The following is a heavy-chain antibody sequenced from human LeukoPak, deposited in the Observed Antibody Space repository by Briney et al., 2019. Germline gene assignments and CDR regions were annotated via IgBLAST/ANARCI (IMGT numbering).Heavy chain of an antibody. CDR3: AREGQWLVLDY. V-gene: IGHV1-69*06. D-gene: IGHD6-19*01. CDR2: IIPIFGTA. CDR1: GGTFSSYA. J-gene: IGHJ4*02. Sequence: SVKVSCKASGGTFSSYAISWVRQAPGQGLGWMGGIIPIFGTANCAQKFQGRVTITADKSTSTAYMELSSLRSEDTAVYYCAREGQWLVLDYWGQGTLVTVSS.